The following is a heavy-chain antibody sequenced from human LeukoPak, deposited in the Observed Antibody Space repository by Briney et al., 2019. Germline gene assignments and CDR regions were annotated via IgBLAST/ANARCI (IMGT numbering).Heavy chain of an antibody. CDR1: GGSISSSSYY. CDR2: IYYSGST. V-gene: IGHV4-39*01. Sequence: PSETLSLTCTVSGGSISSSSYYWGWIRQPPGKGLEWIGSIYYSGSTYYNPSLKSRVTISVDTSKNQFSLKLSSVTAADTAVYYCARHSGGSYYPFWGQGTLVSVSS. J-gene: IGHJ4*02. CDR3: ARHSGGSYYPF. D-gene: IGHD1-26*01.